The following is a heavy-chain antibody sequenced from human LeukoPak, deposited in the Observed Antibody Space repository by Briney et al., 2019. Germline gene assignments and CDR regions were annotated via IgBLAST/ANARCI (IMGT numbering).Heavy chain of an antibody. V-gene: IGHV3-7*01. D-gene: IGHD2/OR15-2a*01. CDR1: GFTFSNYW. Sequence: GGSLRLSCAASGFTFSNYWLTWVRQAPGQGLEWVANIKQDGSEKHYVDSVKGRFTISRDNAKNSLYLQMNSLRAEDTAVYYCARDSRIYGFDYWGQGTLVTVSS. CDR3: ARDSRIYGFDY. CDR2: IKQDGSEK. J-gene: IGHJ4*02.